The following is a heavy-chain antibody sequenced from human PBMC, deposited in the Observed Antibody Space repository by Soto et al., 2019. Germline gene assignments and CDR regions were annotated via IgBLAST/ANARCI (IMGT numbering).Heavy chain of an antibody. CDR1: GGSISSYY. J-gene: IGHJ6*02. CDR2: IYYSGST. CDR3: ARLRRPFGVVIGYGGMGSYYYGMDV. D-gene: IGHD3-3*01. V-gene: IGHV4-59*01. Sequence: QVQLQESGPGLVKPSETLSLTCTVSGGSISSYYWSWIRQPPGKGLEWIGYIYYSGSTNYNPSLKSRVTISVDTSKNQFSLKLSSVTAADTAVYYCARLRRPFGVVIGYGGMGSYYYGMDVWGQGTTVTVSS.